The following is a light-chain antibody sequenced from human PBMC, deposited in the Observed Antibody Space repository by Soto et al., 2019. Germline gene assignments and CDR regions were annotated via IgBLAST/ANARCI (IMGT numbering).Light chain of an antibody. CDR3: SSYTNTGPLVV. Sequence: QSALTQPASVSGSPGQSITISCSGSGSDIGTYNFVSWYQHHPGRAPKLIISEVANRPSGVSDRFSGSKSGSLASLTISGLQADDEAVYYCSSYTNTGPLVVFGVGTQLTVL. J-gene: IGLJ3*02. CDR1: GSDIGTYNF. V-gene: IGLV2-14*01. CDR2: EVA.